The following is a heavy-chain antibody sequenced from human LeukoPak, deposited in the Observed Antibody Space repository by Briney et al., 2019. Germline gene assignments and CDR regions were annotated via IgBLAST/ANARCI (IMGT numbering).Heavy chain of an antibody. CDR2: IYKSGRT. CDR1: GGSISSGDYY. J-gene: IGHJ6*03. V-gene: IGHV4-61*02. Sequence: SQTLSLTCTVSGGSISSGDYYWSWIRQPAGMGLEWIGRIYKSGRTNYKSSLQSRVTISVDSSKNQFSLKLSSVTAADTAVYYCARDGRLGTAYYYYYYMDVWGKGTTVTVSS. CDR3: ARDGRLGTAYYYYYYMDV. D-gene: IGHD1-7*01.